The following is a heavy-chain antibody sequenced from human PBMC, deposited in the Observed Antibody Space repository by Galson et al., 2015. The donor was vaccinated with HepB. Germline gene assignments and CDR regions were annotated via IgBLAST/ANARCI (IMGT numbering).Heavy chain of an antibody. J-gene: IGHJ3*02. V-gene: IGHV1-8*01. Sequence: SVKVSCKASGYTFTSYDINWVRQATGQGLEWMGWMNPNSGNTGYAQKLQGRVTMTTDTSTVTAYMELRSLRSDDTAVYYCARNLDDYGDLSPTAANDFDIWGQGTMVTVSS. D-gene: IGHD4-17*01. CDR2: MNPNSGNT. CDR3: ARNLDDYGDLSPTAANDFDI. CDR1: GYTFTSYD.